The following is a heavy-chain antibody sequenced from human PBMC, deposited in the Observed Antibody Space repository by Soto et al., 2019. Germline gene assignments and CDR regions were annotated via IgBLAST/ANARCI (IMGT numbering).Heavy chain of an antibody. J-gene: IGHJ4*02. V-gene: IGHV1-18*01. Sequence: ASVKVSCKGFGYSFMKYGINWVRQAPGQGLEWVGWISLYSGYTHSAQKFHGRLTLTTDTAASTAYMELRILRSADTALYYCAREASVLIPAAQPSRFDSWGQGTLVTVSS. CDR1: GYSFMKYG. CDR3: AREASVLIPAAQPSRFDS. D-gene: IGHD2-2*01. CDR2: ISLYSGYT.